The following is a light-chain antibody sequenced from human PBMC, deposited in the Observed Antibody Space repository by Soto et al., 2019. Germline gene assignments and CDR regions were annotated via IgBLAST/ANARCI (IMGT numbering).Light chain of an antibody. CDR3: QQANSFPWT. CDR2: AAS. CDR1: QGISSG. Sequence: DIQMTQSPSSVYASVGDRLTITCRASQGISSGLAWYQQKPGKAPKLLINAASSLQSGVPSRFSGSGSGTDFTLTISSLQPEDFATYHCQQANSFPWTVGQGTKVEIQ. J-gene: IGKJ1*01. V-gene: IGKV1-12*01.